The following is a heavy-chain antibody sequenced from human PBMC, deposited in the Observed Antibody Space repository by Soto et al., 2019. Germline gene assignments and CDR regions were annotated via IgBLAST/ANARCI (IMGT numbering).Heavy chain of an antibody. CDR2: IYSGGST. J-gene: IGHJ4*02. CDR3: AREEDPYYYDSSGYAQ. V-gene: IGHV3-53*01. CDR1: GFTVSSNY. Sequence: GGSLRLSCAASGFTVSSNYMSWVRQAPGKGLEWVSVIYSGGSTYYADSVKGRFTISRDNSKNTLYLQMNSLRAEDTAVYYCAREEDPYYYDSSGYAQWGQGTLVTVSS. D-gene: IGHD3-22*01.